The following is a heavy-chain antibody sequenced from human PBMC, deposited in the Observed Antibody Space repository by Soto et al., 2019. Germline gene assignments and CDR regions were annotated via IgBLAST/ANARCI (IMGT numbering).Heavy chain of an antibody. D-gene: IGHD6-13*01. J-gene: IGHJ4*02. Sequence: QVQLVQSGAEVKKPGSSVKVSYKASGGTFSSYTISWVRQAPGQGLEWMGRIIPILGIANYAQKFQGRVTITADKSTSTAYMELSSLRSEDTAVYYCARDEVAAAGYYFDYWGQGTLVTVSS. CDR2: IIPILGIA. CDR1: GGTFSSYT. V-gene: IGHV1-69*08. CDR3: ARDEVAAAGYYFDY.